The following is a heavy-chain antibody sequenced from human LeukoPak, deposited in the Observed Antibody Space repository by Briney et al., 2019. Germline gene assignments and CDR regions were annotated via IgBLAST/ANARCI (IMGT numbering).Heavy chain of an antibody. D-gene: IGHD3-22*01. Sequence: PGGSLRLSCAASGFTFDDYGMSWVRQAPGKGLEWVSGINWNGGSTGYADSVKGRFTISRDNAKNSLYLQMNNLRAEDTALYYCARGVNYYDSSGYYGGNFDYWGQGTLVTVSS. CDR3: ARGVNYYDSSGYYGGNFDY. J-gene: IGHJ4*02. CDR2: INWNGGST. CDR1: GFTFDDYG. V-gene: IGHV3-20*04.